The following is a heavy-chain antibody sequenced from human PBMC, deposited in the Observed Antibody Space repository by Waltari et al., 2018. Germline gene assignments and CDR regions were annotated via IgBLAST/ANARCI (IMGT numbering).Heavy chain of an antibody. CDR2: IYYSGNT. Sequence: QVQLQESGPGLVKPSHTLSLTFNASGGSISSGSYYRSRLRHHPGKGLEWIGFIYYSGNTYYNPSLKSLVTISVDTSKNQFSLNLSSVTAADTAVYYCARSVWGSASYYFDYWGQGALVTVSS. J-gene: IGHJ4*02. CDR1: GGSISSGSYY. V-gene: IGHV4-31*01. D-gene: IGHD3-16*01. CDR3: ARSVWGSASYYFDY.